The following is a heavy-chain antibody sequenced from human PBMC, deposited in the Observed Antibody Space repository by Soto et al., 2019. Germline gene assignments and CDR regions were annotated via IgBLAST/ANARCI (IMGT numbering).Heavy chain of an antibody. CDR1: GYTFTSYG. CDR2: ISANIGTA. CDR3: ARAYGDYGHYYYYYGMDV. V-gene: IGHV1-69*06. Sequence: SVKVSCKASGYTFTSYGISWVRQAPGQGLEWMGWISANIGTANYAQKFQGRVTITADKSTSTAYMELSSLRSEDTAVYYCARAYGDYGHYYYYYGMDVWGQGTTVTVSS. D-gene: IGHD4-17*01. J-gene: IGHJ6*02.